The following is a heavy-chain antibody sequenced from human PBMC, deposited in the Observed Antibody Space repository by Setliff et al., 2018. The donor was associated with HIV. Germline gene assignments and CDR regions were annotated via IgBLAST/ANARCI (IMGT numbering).Heavy chain of an antibody. Sequence: GASVKVSCKASGYSFSNYAVHWVRQAPGQGLEWMGWINGGNAITKFSQKFQGRVTFTRDTSASTAYMELRRLTFDDTAVYYCARDVEHMMDVWGQGTTVTVSS. CDR2: INGGNAIT. V-gene: IGHV1-3*01. J-gene: IGHJ6*02. CDR3: ARDVEHMMDV. CDR1: GYSFSNYA.